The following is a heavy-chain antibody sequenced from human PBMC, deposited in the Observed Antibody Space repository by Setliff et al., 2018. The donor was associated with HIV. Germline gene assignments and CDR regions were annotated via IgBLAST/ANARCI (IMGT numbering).Heavy chain of an antibody. J-gene: IGHJ3*02. CDR1: GDTFSKHA. V-gene: IGHV1-69*13. D-gene: IGHD1-26*01. CDR2: FIPTYDTT. Sequence: VKVSCKASGDTFSKHAVSWVRQAPGQGLEWMGSFIPTYDTTSYAREFQGRLTITADESTSTVYMDLSRLTSDDTAIFFCAKNKLGGAFDIWGHGTMVTVSS. CDR3: AKNKLGGAFDI.